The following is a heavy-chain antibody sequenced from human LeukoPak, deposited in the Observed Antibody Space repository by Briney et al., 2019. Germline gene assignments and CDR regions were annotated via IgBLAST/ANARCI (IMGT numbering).Heavy chain of an antibody. J-gene: IGHJ2*01. CDR2: ISSSSSTI. V-gene: IGHV3-48*02. D-gene: IGHD4-17*01. CDR1: GFTFSSYS. CDR3: ARVLDYGDLSSYWYFDL. Sequence: GGSLRLSCAASGFTFSSYSMNWVRQAPGKGLEWVSYISSSSSTIYYADSVKGRFTISRGNAKNSLYLQMNSLRDEDTAVYYCARVLDYGDLSSYWYFDLWGRGTLVTVSS.